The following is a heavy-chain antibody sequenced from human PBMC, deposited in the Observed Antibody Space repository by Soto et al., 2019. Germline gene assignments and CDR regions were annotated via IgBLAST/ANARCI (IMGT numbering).Heavy chain of an antibody. CDR2: IYSGGST. Sequence: LRLSCAASGFTVSSNYMSWVRQAPGKGLEWVSLIYSGGSTYYADSVKGRFTISRDNSKNTLYLQMNSLRAEDTAVYYCARSLWSGYPPQTELIGAFDIWGQGTMVTVSS. D-gene: IGHD3-3*01. CDR1: GFTVSSNY. CDR3: ARSLWSGYPPQTELIGAFDI. V-gene: IGHV3-53*01. J-gene: IGHJ3*02.